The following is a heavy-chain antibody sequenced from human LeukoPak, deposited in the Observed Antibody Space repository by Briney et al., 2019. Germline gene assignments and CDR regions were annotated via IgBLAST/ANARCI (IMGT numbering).Heavy chain of an antibody. CDR1: GGSFSGYY. CDR3: CGSGSYADYFDY. D-gene: IGHD3-10*01. CDR2: IYYSGSA. V-gene: IGHV4-59*01. J-gene: IGHJ4*02. Sequence: SETLSLTCAVYGGSFSGYYWSWIRQPPGKGLEWIGYIYYSGSANYNPSLKSRVTISVDTSKNQFSLKLSSVTAADTAVYYCCGSGSYADYFDYWGQGTLVTVSS.